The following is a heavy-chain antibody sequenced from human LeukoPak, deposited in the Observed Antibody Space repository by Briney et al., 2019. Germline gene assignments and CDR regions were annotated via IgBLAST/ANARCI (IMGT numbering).Heavy chain of an antibody. Sequence: SETLSPTCTVSGGSISSYYWNWIRQPPGKGLEWIGYIYYSGSTNYNPSLKSRVTISVDTSKKQFSLKVSSVTAADTAVYYCARSRDAYNRDFDYWGQGTLVTVSS. D-gene: IGHD5-24*01. CDR3: ARSRDAYNRDFDY. CDR1: GGSISSYY. V-gene: IGHV4-59*01. CDR2: IYYSGST. J-gene: IGHJ4*02.